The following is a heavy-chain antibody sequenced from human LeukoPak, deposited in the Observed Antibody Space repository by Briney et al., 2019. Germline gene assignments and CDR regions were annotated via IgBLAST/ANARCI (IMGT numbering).Heavy chain of an antibody. Sequence: PSEILSLTCAVYGGSFSGYYWSWIRQPPGKGLEWLGEINHSGSTNYNPSLKSRVTISVDTSKNQFSLKLSSVTAADTAVYYCARLALAPDAFDIWGQGTMVTVSS. CDR1: GGSFSGYY. CDR3: ARLALAPDAFDI. CDR2: INHSGST. D-gene: IGHD5-12*01. V-gene: IGHV4-34*01. J-gene: IGHJ3*02.